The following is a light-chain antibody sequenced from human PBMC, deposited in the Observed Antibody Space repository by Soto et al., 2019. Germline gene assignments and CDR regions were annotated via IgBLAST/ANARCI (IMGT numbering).Light chain of an antibody. V-gene: IGLV1-40*01. CDR1: SSQIGAGYD. CDR3: QSYDSSLSGRV. J-gene: IGLJ1*01. Sequence: SLLTQPPSLSGAPGQRGTNSRPGSSSQIGAGYDVHWYQQLPGTAPKLLIYGNSNRPSGVPDRFSGSKSGTSASLAITGLQAEDEADYYCQSYDSSLSGRVFGTGTKVTVL. CDR2: GNS.